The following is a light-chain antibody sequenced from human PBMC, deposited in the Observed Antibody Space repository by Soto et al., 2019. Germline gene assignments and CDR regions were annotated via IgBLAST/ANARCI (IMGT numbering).Light chain of an antibody. Sequence: QPVLTQSPSASASLGASVKLTCTLSSGHSSYAIAWHQQQPKKGPRYLMKLNSDGSHSKGDGIPDRFSGSSSGAERYLTISSLQSEDEADYYCQTWGTGIPWVFGGGTKLTVL. CDR1: SGHSSYA. V-gene: IGLV4-69*01. CDR3: QTWGTGIPWV. CDR2: LNSDGSH. J-gene: IGLJ3*02.